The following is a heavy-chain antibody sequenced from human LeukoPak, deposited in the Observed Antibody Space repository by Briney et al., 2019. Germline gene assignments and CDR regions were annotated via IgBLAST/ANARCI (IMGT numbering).Heavy chain of an antibody. CDR2: MCWSGTA. J-gene: IGHJ3*02. CDR3: ARMFFDFWSHPGSDLFDM. D-gene: IGHD3-3*01. V-gene: IGHV4-39*01. Sequence: SETLSLTCSVSGFSTNSSDFYWAWIRQPPGKGLEWVGTMCWSGTAYYNPSLESRVTISVDTSKNQFSLKVRSVTAADTAVYYCARMFFDFWSHPGSDLFDMWGQGTMVTVSS. CDR1: GFSTNSSDFY.